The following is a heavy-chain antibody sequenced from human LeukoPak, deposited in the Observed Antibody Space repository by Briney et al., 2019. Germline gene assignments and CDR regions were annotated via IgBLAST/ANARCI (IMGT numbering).Heavy chain of an antibody. CDR1: GYSFTSYW. J-gene: IGHJ4*02. Sequence: GESLKISCKASGYSFTSYWIGWVRQMPGKGLEWMGIIDPGDSETRYTPSFQGQVIISVDKSLTTAYLQWNSLRASDTAMYYCARQTAMGRSGDYWGQGTLVTVSS. CDR2: IDPGDSET. CDR3: ARQTAMGRSGDY. D-gene: IGHD5-18*01. V-gene: IGHV5-51*01.